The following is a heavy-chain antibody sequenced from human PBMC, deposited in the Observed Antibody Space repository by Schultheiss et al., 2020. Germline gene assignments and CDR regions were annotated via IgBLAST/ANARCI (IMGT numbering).Heavy chain of an antibody. Sequence: SETLSLTCTVSGGSISSGSYYWSWIRQPPGKGLEWIGYIYYSGSTNYNPSLKSRVTISVDTSKNQFSLKLSSVTAADTAVYYCARTPVGGANFDYWGQGTLVTVSS. CDR3: ARTPVGGANFDY. CDR1: GGSISSGSYY. D-gene: IGHD4-23*01. CDR2: IYYSGST. V-gene: IGHV4-61*01. J-gene: IGHJ4*02.